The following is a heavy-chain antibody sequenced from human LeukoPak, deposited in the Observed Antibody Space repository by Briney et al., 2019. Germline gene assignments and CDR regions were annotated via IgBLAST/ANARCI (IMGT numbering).Heavy chain of an antibody. D-gene: IGHD1-26*01. Sequence: GGSLRLSCAASGFTFSSYGMHWVRQAPGKGLEWVAVKSYDGSNKYYADSVKGRFTISRDNSKNTLYLQMNSLRAEDTAVYYCAKDSGSYSPLDYWGQGTLVTVSS. CDR2: KSYDGSNK. V-gene: IGHV3-30*18. CDR3: AKDSGSYSPLDY. CDR1: GFTFSSYG. J-gene: IGHJ4*02.